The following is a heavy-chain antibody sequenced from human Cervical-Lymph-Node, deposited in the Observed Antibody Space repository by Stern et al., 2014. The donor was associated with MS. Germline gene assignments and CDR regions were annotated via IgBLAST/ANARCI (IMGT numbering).Heavy chain of an antibody. CDR1: GDTFRSFD. Sequence: VQLVESGAEVKKPGASVKVSCRVSGDTFRSFDINWVRQAAGHGLEWVGGMKPSSGDTGYAKEFQGRITMTRDTSINTAYMELSSLRSQDTAVYYCARDDSRTAFDIWGQGTMVTVSS. V-gene: IGHV1-8*01. J-gene: IGHJ3*02. D-gene: IGHD4-11*01. CDR3: ARDDSRTAFDI. CDR2: MKPSSGDT.